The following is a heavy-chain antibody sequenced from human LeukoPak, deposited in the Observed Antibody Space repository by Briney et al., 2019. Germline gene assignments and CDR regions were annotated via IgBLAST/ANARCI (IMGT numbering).Heavy chain of an antibody. V-gene: IGHV3-9*01. D-gene: IGHD3-10*01. CDR2: ISWNSGSI. CDR1: GFTFSSYA. Sequence: GGSLRLSCAASGFTFSSYAMHWVRQAPGKGLEWVSGISWNSGSIGYADSVKGRFTIPRDNAKNSLYLQMNSLRAEDTAVYYCAGRSGSFDCWGQGTLVTVSA. CDR3: AGRSGSFDC. J-gene: IGHJ4*02.